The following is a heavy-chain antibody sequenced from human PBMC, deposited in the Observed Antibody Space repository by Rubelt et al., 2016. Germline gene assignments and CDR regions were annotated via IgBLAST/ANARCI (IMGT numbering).Heavy chain of an antibody. Sequence: QVQLVQSGAEVKKPGASVKVSCQASGYTFTSYYMHWVRKAPGQGLEWMGWISAYNGNTNYAQKLQGRVTMTTDTSTSTAYMGLRSLRSDDTAVYYCARGARRYSMDPRNAFDIWGQGTMVTVSS. CDR3: ARGARRYSMDPRNAFDI. CDR1: GYTFTSYY. D-gene: IGHD4-11*01. J-gene: IGHJ3*02. CDR2: ISAYNGNT. V-gene: IGHV1-18*04.